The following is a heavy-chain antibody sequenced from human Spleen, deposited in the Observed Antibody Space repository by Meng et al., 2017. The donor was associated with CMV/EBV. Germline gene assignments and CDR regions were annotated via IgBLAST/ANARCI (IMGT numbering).Heavy chain of an antibody. CDR3: ARDSSAIDY. J-gene: IGHJ4*02. V-gene: IGHV3-30-3*01. CDR2: ISYDGSNK. D-gene: IGHD6-19*01. CDR1: GFTVSSNY. Sequence: GESLKISCAASGFTVSSNYMSWVRQAPGKGLEWVAVISYDGSNKYYADSVKGRFTISRDNSKNTLYLQMNSLRAEDTAVYYCARDSSAIDYWGQGTLVTVSS.